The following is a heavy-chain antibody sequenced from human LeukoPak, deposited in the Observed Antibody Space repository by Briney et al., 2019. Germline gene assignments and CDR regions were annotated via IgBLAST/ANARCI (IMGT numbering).Heavy chain of an antibody. CDR2: IYYSGST. V-gene: IGHV4-39*07. D-gene: IGHD6-19*01. CDR3: ARDMRAVAGLFDY. CDR1: GGSISSGDYY. Sequence: SETLSLTCTVSGGSISSGDYYWSWIRQPPGKGLEWIGSIYYSGSTYYNPSLKSRVTISVDTSKNQFSLKLSSVTAADTAVYYCARDMRAVAGLFDYWGQGTLVTVSS. J-gene: IGHJ4*02.